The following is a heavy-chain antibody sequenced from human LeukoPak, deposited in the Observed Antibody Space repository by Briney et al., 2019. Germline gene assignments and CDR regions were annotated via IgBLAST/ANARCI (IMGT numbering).Heavy chain of an antibody. CDR1: GFIFSSYG. D-gene: IGHD4/OR15-4a*01. J-gene: IGHJ3*02. CDR3: AKVSLNMVNDAFDI. Sequence: GGSLRLSCAASGFIFSSYGMHWVRQAPDKGLEWVAFIRYDGSRKYYADSVKGRFTISRDNSKNTLYLQMNGLRAEDTAMYYCAKVSLNMVNDAFDIWGQGTMVTVSS. V-gene: IGHV3-30*02. CDR2: IRYDGSRK.